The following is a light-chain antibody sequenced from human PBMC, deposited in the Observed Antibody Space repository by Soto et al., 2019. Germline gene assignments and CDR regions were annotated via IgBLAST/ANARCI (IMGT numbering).Light chain of an antibody. Sequence: QAVVTQEPSLTVSPGGTVTLTCGSSTGTVTSGHYPYWFQQNPGQAPRTLIYDASNKHSWTPARFSGSLLGGKAALTLSGAQPEDEAEYYCLLSYSGARQVFGEGTKLTVL. V-gene: IGLV7-46*01. CDR2: DAS. CDR1: TGTVTSGHY. J-gene: IGLJ2*01. CDR3: LLSYSGARQV.